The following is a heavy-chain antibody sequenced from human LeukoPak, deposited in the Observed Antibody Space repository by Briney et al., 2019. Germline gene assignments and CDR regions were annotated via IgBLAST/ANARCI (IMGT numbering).Heavy chain of an antibody. CDR3: ARANQNYFDY. D-gene: IGHD1-14*01. CDR1: GYTFTSYG. CDR2: IVPANGDT. V-gene: IGHV1-18*01. Sequence: ASVKVSCKASGYTFTSYGISWVRQAPGQGLEWMGWIVPANGDTNYAQKFQGRVTMTRDTSISTAFMELSRLTSDDTAIYYCARANQNYFDYWGQGTLVTVSS. J-gene: IGHJ4*02.